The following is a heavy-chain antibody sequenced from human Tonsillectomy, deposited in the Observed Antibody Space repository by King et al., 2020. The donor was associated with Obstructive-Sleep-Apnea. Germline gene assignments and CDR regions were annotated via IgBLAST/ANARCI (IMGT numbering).Heavy chain of an antibody. Sequence: QLQESGPGLVKPSETLSLTCTVSGGSISSSSYYWGWIRQPPKKGLEWIGSIHYSGSTYCNPSLKSRVTISVDTSKSQFSLTLRSVTAADTAFFYCAREGSESYLTYDYWGQGTLVTVSS. CDR1: GGSISSSSYY. CDR3: AREGSESYLTYDY. CDR2: IHYSGST. J-gene: IGHJ4*02. V-gene: IGHV4-39*07. D-gene: IGHD1-26*01.